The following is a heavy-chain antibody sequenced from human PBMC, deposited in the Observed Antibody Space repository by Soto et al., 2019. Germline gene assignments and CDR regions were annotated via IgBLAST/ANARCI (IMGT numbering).Heavy chain of an antibody. Sequence: SETLSLTCTVSGGSISSGDYYWSWIRQPPGKGLEWIGYIYYSGSTYYNPSLKSRVTISVGTSKNQFSLKLSSVTAADTAVYYCARGDFWSGYRDYWGQGTLVTVSS. V-gene: IGHV4-30-4*01. CDR2: IYYSGST. CDR3: ARGDFWSGYRDY. CDR1: GGSISSGDYY. D-gene: IGHD3-3*01. J-gene: IGHJ4*02.